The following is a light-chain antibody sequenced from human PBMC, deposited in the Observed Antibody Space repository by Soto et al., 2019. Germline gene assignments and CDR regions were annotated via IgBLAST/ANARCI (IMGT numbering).Light chain of an antibody. V-gene: IGKV1-5*01. J-gene: IGKJ1*01. CDR3: QQYNSYSPWN. CDR1: QSISSW. CDR2: DAS. Sequence: DIQMTQSPSTLSASVGDRVTITCRASQSISSWLAWYQQKPGKDPKLLIYDASSLESGVPSRFSGSGSGTEFTLNISSLQPDDFATYYCQQYNSYSPWNFGQGTKVEIK.